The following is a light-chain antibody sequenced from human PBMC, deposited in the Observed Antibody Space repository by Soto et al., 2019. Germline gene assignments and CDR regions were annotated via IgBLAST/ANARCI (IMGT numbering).Light chain of an antibody. CDR1: QTVRSTF. Sequence: DIVLTQSPGTLSLSPGERATLSCRASQTVRSTFLAWYQQKPGQAPRLLIYGASIRATGIPDRFSGSGSGTDFTLTINSLEPEDFAFYYCQQFDNSLYTFGPGTKLEIK. CDR3: QQFDNSLYT. J-gene: IGKJ2*01. V-gene: IGKV3-20*01. CDR2: GAS.